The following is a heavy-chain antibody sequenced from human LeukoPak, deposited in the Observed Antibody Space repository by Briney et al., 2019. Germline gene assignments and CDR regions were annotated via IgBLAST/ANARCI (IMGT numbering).Heavy chain of an antibody. D-gene: IGHD6-13*01. CDR3: ARDLSPSSSWDYYYYGMDV. Sequence: ASVTVSCKASGYTFTSYYMHWVRQAPGQGLEWMGIINPSGGSTNFAQKFQGRVTMTRDTSTSTVYMELSSLRSEDTAVYYCARDLSPSSSWDYYYYGMDVWGQGTTVTVSS. V-gene: IGHV1-46*01. CDR1: GYTFTSYY. J-gene: IGHJ6*02. CDR2: INPSGGST.